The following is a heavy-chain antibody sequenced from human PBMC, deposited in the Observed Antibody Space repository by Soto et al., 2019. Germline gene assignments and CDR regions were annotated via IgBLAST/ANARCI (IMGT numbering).Heavy chain of an antibody. V-gene: IGHV3-23*01. CDR2: ISATGGST. Sequence: GGSLRFSCAASGFPFNNYSMNWVRQAPGKGLEWVATISATGGSTYYADSVKGRFTISRDNSKNTLYLQMNGLRVEDTAVYYCAKDRLAGNFDYWGQGTQVTVSS. CDR1: GFPFNNYS. J-gene: IGHJ4*02. CDR3: AKDRLAGNFDY.